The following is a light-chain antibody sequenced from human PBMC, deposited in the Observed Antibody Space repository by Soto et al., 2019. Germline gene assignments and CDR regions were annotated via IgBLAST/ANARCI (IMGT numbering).Light chain of an antibody. CDR1: SSDVGGYNY. Sequence: QSALTQPRSVSGSPGQSVTISCTGTSSDVGGYNYVSWYQQHPGKAPKLMIYDVSKWPSGVPDRFSGSKYGNTASLTISGLQADDESDYYCCSYSGRYTWVFGGGTKLTVL. CDR2: DVS. J-gene: IGLJ3*02. V-gene: IGLV2-11*01. CDR3: CSYSGRYTWV.